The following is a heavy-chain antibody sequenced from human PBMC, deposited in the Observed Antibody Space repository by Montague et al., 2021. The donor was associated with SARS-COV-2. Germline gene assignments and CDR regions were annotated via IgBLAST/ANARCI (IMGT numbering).Heavy chain of an antibody. CDR3: ARLSSGYSYDAFDI. CDR2: IYPGDSDT. CDR1: GYSFTSYW. D-gene: IGHD5-18*01. Sequence: KVSCTGSGYSFTSYWIGWVRQMPGKGLEWMGIIYPGDSDTRYSPSFQGQVTISADKSISTAYLQWSSLKASDTAMYYCARLSSGYSYDAFDIWGQGTMVTVSS. V-gene: IGHV5-51*01. J-gene: IGHJ3*02.